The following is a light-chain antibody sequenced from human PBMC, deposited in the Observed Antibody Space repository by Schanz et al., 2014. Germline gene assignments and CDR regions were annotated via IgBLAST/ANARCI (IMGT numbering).Light chain of an antibody. CDR1: QSVNSIY. J-gene: IGKJ3*01. CDR2: GVS. V-gene: IGKV3-20*01. Sequence: EIVLTQSPGTLSLSPGERATLSCRASQSVNSIYFAWYQQKPGQAPRPLIYGVSSRATGIADRFSGSGSGTDFTLTISRLEPEDFAVYYCHQYINSPFTFGPGTKLDLK. CDR3: HQYINSPFT.